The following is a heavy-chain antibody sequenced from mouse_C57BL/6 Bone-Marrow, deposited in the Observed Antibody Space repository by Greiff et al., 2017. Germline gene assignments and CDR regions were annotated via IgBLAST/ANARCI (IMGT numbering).Heavy chain of an antibody. Sequence: QVQLQQPGAELVRPGSSVKLSCKASGYTFTSYWMHWVKQRPIQGLEWIGNIDPSDSETPYNQQFKDKATLTVDNSSSTAYMQLSSLPSEDSAVYYCARSDWDVLDYWGQGTTLTVSS. CDR3: ARSDWDVLDY. J-gene: IGHJ2*01. CDR1: GYTFTSYW. V-gene: IGHV1-52*01. CDR2: IDPSDSET. D-gene: IGHD4-1*01.